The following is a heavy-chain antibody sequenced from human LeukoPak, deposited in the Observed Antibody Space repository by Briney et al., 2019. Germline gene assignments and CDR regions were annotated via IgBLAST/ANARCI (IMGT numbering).Heavy chain of an antibody. CDR1: GFTFSGYA. CDR2: ISNDGSNK. Sequence: PGRCLRLSCAASGFTFSGYAMHWVRQAPGKGLEWVAVISNDGSNKYYADSVKGRFTISRDNSKNTLYLQMDSLRAEDTAVYYCAKKKQLGTGDAFDIWGQGTMVTVSS. CDR3: AKKKQLGTGDAFDI. D-gene: IGHD5-18*01. J-gene: IGHJ3*02. V-gene: IGHV3-30*04.